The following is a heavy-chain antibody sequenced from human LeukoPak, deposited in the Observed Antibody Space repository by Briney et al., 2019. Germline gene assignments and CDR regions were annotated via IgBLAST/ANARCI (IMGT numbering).Heavy chain of an antibody. V-gene: IGHV4-30-4*01. CDR3: ARFSYDFWSGYGFDP. J-gene: IGHJ5*02. D-gene: IGHD3-3*01. CDR1: GGSISGGDYY. CDR2: IYYSGST. Sequence: SETLSLTCTVSGGSISGGDYYWSWIRQPPGKGLEWIGYIYYSGSTYYNPSLKSRVTISVDTSKNQFSLKLSSVTAADTAVYYCARFSYDFWSGYGFDPWGQGTLVTVSS.